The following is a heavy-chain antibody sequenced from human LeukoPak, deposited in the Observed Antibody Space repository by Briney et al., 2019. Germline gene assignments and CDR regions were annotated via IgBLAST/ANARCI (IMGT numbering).Heavy chain of an antibody. J-gene: IGHJ3*02. V-gene: IGHV4-59*01. Sequence: SETLSLTCTVSGGSISSYYWSWIRQPPGQRLEWIGYVYYSGGTTYNPSLKSRITISVDASKNQFFLMLNSGTGADTAVYYCARGTAVAGMDHPRDAFDIWGRGTMVTVSS. CDR3: ARGTAVAGMDHPRDAFDI. CDR2: VYYSGGT. D-gene: IGHD6-19*01. CDR1: GGSISSYY.